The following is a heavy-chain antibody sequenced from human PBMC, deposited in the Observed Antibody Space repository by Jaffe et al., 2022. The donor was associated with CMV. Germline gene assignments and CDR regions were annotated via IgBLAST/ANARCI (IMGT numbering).Heavy chain of an antibody. CDR3: ASGGTAVIFDY. J-gene: IGHJ4*02. V-gene: IGHV3-23*04. CDR2: ITDTGGAT. Sequence: EVQLVESGGGLVQPGGSLRLSCAASGFTFSGYKMSWVRQAPGKGLERVATITDTGGATSYADSVKGRFTISRDNSKNTLYLQMNSLRAEDTAVYYCASGGTAVIFDYWGQGTLVTVSP. D-gene: IGHD6-19*01. CDR1: GFTFSGYK.